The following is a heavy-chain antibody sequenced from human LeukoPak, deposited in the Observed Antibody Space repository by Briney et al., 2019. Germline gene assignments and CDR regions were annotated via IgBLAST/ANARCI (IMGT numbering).Heavy chain of an antibody. J-gene: IGHJ4*02. CDR1: GFTFSSSW. D-gene: IGHD4-17*01. Sequence: PGGSLRLSCAASGFTFSSSWMSWVRQAPGKGLEWVANIKQDGSEKYYVDSVKGRFTISRDIAKNSLYLQMNGLRAEDTAVYYCARENTVTTNFDYWGQGTLVTVSS. V-gene: IGHV3-7*01. CDR3: ARENTVTTNFDY. CDR2: IKQDGSEK.